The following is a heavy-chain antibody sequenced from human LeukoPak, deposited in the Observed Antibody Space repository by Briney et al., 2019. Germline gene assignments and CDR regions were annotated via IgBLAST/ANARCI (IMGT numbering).Heavy chain of an antibody. V-gene: IGHV4-59*08. CDR2: LYSTGTT. D-gene: IGHD5-18*01. CDR3: VARPLTAPRAWFDP. CDR1: DGSISGSH. Sequence: SETLSLTCTVSDGSISGSHWGWIRQPPGKGLEWIMSLYSTGTTEYNASLKSRVAMSVDTSKNQLSLKLTSVTAADTAVYYCVARPLTAPRAWFDPWGQGLLVTVSA. J-gene: IGHJ5*02.